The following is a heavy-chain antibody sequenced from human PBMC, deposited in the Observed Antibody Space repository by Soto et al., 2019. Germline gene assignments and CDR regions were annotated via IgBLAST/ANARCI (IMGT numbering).Heavy chain of an antibody. D-gene: IGHD6-19*01. CDR2: INHSGST. CDR3: TREQSDDNYFDP. J-gene: IGHJ5*02. CDR1: CGSFSGYY. V-gene: IGHV4-34*01. Sequence: SETLSLTCAFYCGSFSGYYWSWIRQPPGKGLEWIGEINHSGSTNYNPSLKSRVTISLDKSKSQFSLRLISVTAADTAVYYCTREQSDDNYFDPWGQGTLVTVSS.